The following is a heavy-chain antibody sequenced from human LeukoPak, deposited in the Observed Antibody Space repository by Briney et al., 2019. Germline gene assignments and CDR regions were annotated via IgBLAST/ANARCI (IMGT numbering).Heavy chain of an antibody. J-gene: IGHJ4*02. CDR3: AREFSSSSVTTVDY. D-gene: IGHD4-17*01. Sequence: GASVKVSCKASGYTFTSYSISWVRQAAGQGLEWMGWISVYNGNTNFAQKFQGRVTMTTDTSTSTVYMELRSLRSDDTAMYYCAREFSSSSVTTVDYWGQGTLVTVSS. CDR1: GYTFTSYS. CDR2: ISVYNGNT. V-gene: IGHV1-18*01.